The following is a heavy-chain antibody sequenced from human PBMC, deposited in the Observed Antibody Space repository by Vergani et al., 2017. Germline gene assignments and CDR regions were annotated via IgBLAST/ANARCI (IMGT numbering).Heavy chain of an antibody. CDR3: TTDKWELLGNWYFDL. Sequence: EVQLVESGGGLVQPGGSLRLSCAASGFTFSSYWMSWVRQAPGKGLEWVANIKQDGSEKYYVDSVKGRFTISRDNAKNSLYLQMNSLRAEDTAVYYCTTDKWELLGNWYFDLWGRGTLVTVSS. D-gene: IGHD1-26*01. J-gene: IGHJ2*01. CDR1: GFTFSSYW. CDR2: IKQDGSEK. V-gene: IGHV3-7*01.